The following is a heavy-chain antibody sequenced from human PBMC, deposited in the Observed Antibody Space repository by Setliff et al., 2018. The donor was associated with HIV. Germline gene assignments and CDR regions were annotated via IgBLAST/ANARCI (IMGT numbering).Heavy chain of an antibody. D-gene: IGHD3-22*01. J-gene: IGHJ3*02. CDR3: ASRYHYYDSSGYYRQGAFDI. CDR1: GGSFSGYY. CDR2: IDHSGST. V-gene: IGHV4-34*01. Sequence: SETLSLTCAVYGGSFSGYYWSWIRQSPGKGLEWIGEIDHSGSTKYNPSLKSRVTISVDTSKNQFSLKLSSVTAADTAVYYCASRYHYYDSSGYYRQGAFDIWGQGTMVTVSS.